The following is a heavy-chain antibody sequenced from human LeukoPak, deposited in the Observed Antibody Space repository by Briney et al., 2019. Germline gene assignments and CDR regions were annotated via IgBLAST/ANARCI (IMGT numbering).Heavy chain of an antibody. CDR2: IRYDESES. J-gene: IGHJ4*02. CDR1: GFTFSDYG. V-gene: IGHV3-30*02. Sequence: GGSLRLSCAASGFTFSDYGMHWVRQAPGKGLEWVAFIRYDESESYYADSVKGRFTISRDNSKNTLYLQMNSLRAEDTAVYYCAKDGMGYCSSTSCYGHDYWGQGTLVTVSP. CDR3: AKDGMGYCSSTSCYGHDY. D-gene: IGHD2-2*01.